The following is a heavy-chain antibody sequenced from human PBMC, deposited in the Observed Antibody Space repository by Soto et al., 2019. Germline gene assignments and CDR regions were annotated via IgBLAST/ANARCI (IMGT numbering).Heavy chain of an antibody. D-gene: IGHD3-22*01. Sequence: GGSLRLSYAAFGFTFRTYVIQWVGHALGKGLEWVSLISYDGSNKYYSDSVKGRFTIFRDNAKNSLYLQMNSLRAEDTAVYYCARDPSDYYDSSGYSKGPFDYWGQGT. V-gene: IGHV3-30-3*01. CDR1: GFTFRTYV. CDR2: ISYDGSNK. CDR3: ARDPSDYYDSSGYSKGPFDY. J-gene: IGHJ4*02.